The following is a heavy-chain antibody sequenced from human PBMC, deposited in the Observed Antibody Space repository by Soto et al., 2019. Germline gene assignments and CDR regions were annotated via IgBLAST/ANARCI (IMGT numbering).Heavy chain of an antibody. CDR3: AKAPSYMIVVVITHWYFDL. CDR1: GFTFSSYA. CDR2: ISGSGGST. D-gene: IGHD3-22*01. Sequence: EVQLLESGGGWVQPGGSLRLSCAASGFTFSSYAMSWVRQAPGKGLEWVSAISGSGGSTYYADSVKGRFTISRDNSKNTLYLQMNSLRAEDTAVYYCAKAPSYMIVVVITHWYFDLWGRGTLVTVSS. J-gene: IGHJ2*01. V-gene: IGHV3-23*01.